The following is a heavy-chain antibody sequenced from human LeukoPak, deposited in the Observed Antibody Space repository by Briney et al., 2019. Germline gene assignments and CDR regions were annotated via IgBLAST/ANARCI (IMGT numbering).Heavy chain of an antibody. D-gene: IGHD3-22*01. CDR2: IYPGDSDT. V-gene: IGHV5-51*01. J-gene: IGHJ4*02. CDR3: ARVGLHYYDSSGYYVGRYFDY. Sequence: GESLKISCKGSGYSFTSYWIGWVRQMPGKGLEWMGIIYPGDSDTRYSPSFQGQVTISADKSISTAYLQWSGLKASDTAMYYCARVGLHYYDSSGYYVGRYFDYWGQGTLVTVSS. CDR1: GYSFTSYW.